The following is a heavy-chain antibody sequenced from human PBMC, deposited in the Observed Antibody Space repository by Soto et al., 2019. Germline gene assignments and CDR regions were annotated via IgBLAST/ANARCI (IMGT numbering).Heavy chain of an antibody. D-gene: IGHD2-2*01. CDR1: GGSISSSNW. V-gene: IGHV4-4*02. CDR3: ARVRQGCSSTSCYFDP. Sequence: SETLSLTCAVSGGSISSSNWWNWVRQPPGKGLEWIGGIHHSGSTNYNPSLKSRVTISVDKSKNQFSLKLNSVTAADTAVYYCARVRQGCSSTSCYFDPWGQGTLVTVSS. J-gene: IGHJ5*02. CDR2: IHHSGST.